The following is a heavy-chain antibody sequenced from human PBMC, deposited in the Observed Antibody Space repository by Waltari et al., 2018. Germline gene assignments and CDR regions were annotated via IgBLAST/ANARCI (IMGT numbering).Heavy chain of an antibody. Sequence: EVQLVQSGAEVKKPGESLKISCKGSGYSFTNYWISWVRQMPGKGLEWMGGNDSSDSYTNYIPSFQGHVTISADKSISTAYLQWSSLKASDTAIYYCAFSLDSDDAFDIWGQGTMVTVSS. V-gene: IGHV5-10-1*03. D-gene: IGHD3-9*01. J-gene: IGHJ3*02. CDR1: GYSFTNYW. CDR3: AFSLDSDDAFDI. CDR2: NDSSDSYT.